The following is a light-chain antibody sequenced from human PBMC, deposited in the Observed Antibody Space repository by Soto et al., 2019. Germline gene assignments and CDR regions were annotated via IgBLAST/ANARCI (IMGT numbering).Light chain of an antibody. J-gene: IGKJ1*01. CDR2: KIS. CDR3: MQGTHWPPT. CDR1: QSLVYSDGNTY. Sequence: DVVMTQSPLSLPVTLGQPASISCRSSQSLVYSDGNTYLNWFQQRPGQSPRRLIYKISNRDSGVPDRFSGSGSVTDFTLRISRVEAEDVGVYYCMQGTHWPPTFGQGTKVE. V-gene: IGKV2-30*01.